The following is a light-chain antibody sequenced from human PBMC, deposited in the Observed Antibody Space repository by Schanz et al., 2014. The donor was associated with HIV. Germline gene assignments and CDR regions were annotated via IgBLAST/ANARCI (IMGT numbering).Light chain of an antibody. CDR1: NNDIGSYTY. Sequence: QSALTQPASVSGSPGQSITVSCTGTNNDIGSYTYVAWYQHHPGKAPKLIMSEIHERPSGVPDRFSGSRSGNTATLTVSGLQAEDEADYYCPSYAGSNNLVFGGGTKLTVL. CDR3: PSYAGSNNLV. V-gene: IGLV2-8*01. CDR2: EIH. J-gene: IGLJ2*01.